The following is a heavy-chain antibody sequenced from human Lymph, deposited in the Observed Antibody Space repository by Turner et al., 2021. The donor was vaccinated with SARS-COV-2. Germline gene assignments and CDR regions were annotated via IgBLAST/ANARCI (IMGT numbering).Heavy chain of an antibody. Sequence: QVQLVESGGGVVQPGRSLRCSCAAFGFTFSSYAMHWVRQAPGKGLEWVAMISYDGSNKYYADSVKGRFTISRDNSKNTLYLQMNSLRAEDTAIYYCARDSGGSLDLWGRGTLVTVSS. J-gene: IGHJ2*01. V-gene: IGHV3-30-3*01. CDR1: GFTFSSYA. CDR2: ISYDGSNK. CDR3: ARDSGGSLDL.